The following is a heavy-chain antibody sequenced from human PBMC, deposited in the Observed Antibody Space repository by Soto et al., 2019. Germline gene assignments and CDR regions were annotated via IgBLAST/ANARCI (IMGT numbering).Heavy chain of an antibody. CDR2: INHSGST. CDR3: ARVVGSSSIAARRNRDYYYYGLDV. Sequence: SETLSLTCAVYGGSFSGYYWSWIRQPPGKGLEWIGEINHSGSTNYNPSLKSRVTISVDTSKNQFSLKLSSVTAADTAVYYCARVVGSSSIAARRNRDYYYYGLDVWGQGTTVTFSS. CDR1: GGSFSGYY. D-gene: IGHD6-6*01. J-gene: IGHJ6*02. V-gene: IGHV4-34*01.